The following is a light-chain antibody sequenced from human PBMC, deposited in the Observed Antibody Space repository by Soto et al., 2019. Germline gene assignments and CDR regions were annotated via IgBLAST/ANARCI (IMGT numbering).Light chain of an antibody. V-gene: IGLV1-51*01. CDR1: SSNIGINY. J-gene: IGLJ2*01. Sequence: QSVLTQPPSVSAAPGQKGTISCSGSSSNIGINYVSWYQQLPGTAPKLLIYDNNKRPSGIPDRFSGSKSGTSATLRITGLQTGDEADYYCGTWDSSLSVVVFGGGTKLTVL. CDR2: DNN. CDR3: GTWDSSLSVVV.